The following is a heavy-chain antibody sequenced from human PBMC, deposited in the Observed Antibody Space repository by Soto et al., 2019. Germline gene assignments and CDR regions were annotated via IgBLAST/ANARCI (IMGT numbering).Heavy chain of an antibody. Sequence: ASVKVSCKASGYTFTTHGITWVRQAPGQGLEWMGWITAYNGNTKYAQKFQGRVTMTTDTSTSTAYTVHLQMNSLRAEDTAVYYCARDGYSGQDTHSIDYWSQGTPVTVSS. D-gene: IGHD5-12*01. J-gene: IGHJ4*02. CDR1: GYTFTTHG. CDR3: ARDGYSGQDTHSIDY. V-gene: IGHV1-18*01. CDR2: ITAYNGNT.